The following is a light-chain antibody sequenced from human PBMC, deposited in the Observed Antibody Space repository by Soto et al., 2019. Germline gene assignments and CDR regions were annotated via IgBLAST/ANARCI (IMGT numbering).Light chain of an antibody. CDR1: RSISNSF. CDR2: GAF. Sequence: EIVLTQSPGTLSLSPGETATLSCRASRSISNSFLAWYQHKPGQAPRLLLYGAFNRATGVPDRFGGSGSGTHFTLTISRLEPEDSAVFYCLQYHSSPYTFGQGTKLEI. CDR3: LQYHSSPYT. V-gene: IGKV3-20*01. J-gene: IGKJ2*01.